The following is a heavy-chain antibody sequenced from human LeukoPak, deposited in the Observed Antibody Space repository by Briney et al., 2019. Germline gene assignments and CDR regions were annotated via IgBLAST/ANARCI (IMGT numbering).Heavy chain of an antibody. J-gene: IGHJ6*02. CDR3: ARDRYLTMVMDV. CDR1: GFTFSSYS. V-gene: IGHV3-21*01. Sequence: GGSLRLSCAASGFTFSSYSMNWVRQAPGKGVEWVSSISSSSSYIYYAASVKGRFTISRDNAKNSLYLQMNSLRAEDTAVYYCARDRYLTMVMDVWGQGTTVTVSS. D-gene: IGHD3-10*01. CDR2: ISSSSSYI.